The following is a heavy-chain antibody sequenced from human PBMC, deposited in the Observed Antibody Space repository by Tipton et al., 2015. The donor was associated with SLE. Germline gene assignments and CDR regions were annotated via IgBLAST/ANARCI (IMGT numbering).Heavy chain of an antibody. V-gene: IGHV1-18*01. Sequence: QLVQSGAEVKKPGASVKVSCKASGYTLTSYGISWVRQAPGQGLEWMGWISGYNGNTNYAQKLQGRVTMTTDTSTSTAYMELRSLRSDDTAVYYCARVVTGWGLLLKYFDYWGQGTLVTVSS. CDR1: GYTLTSYG. CDR3: ARVVTGWGLLLKYFDY. CDR2: ISGYNGNT. D-gene: IGHD2-15*01. J-gene: IGHJ4*02.